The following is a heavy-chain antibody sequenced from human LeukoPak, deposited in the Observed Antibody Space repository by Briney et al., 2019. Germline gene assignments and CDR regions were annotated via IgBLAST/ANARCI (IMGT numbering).Heavy chain of an antibody. CDR2: IKEDGSEK. Sequence: GGSLRLSCAASGFTFSSHWMSWVRQAPRKGLEWLANIKEDGSEKYYVDSVKGRFTISRDNAKNSLYLQMNSLRAEDTALYYCARTGYSSSWFYYYYYMDVWGKGTTVTVSS. CDR1: GFTFSSHW. D-gene: IGHD6-13*01. J-gene: IGHJ6*03. CDR3: ARTGYSSSWFYYYYYMDV. V-gene: IGHV3-7*03.